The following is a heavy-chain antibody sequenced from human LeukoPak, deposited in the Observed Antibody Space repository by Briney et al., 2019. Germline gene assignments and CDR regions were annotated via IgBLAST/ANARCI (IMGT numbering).Heavy chain of an antibody. CDR1: GGSISSGDYY. D-gene: IGHD1-26*01. J-gene: IGHJ4*02. CDR2: IYYSGST. V-gene: IGHV4-30-4*01. Sequence: SETLSLTCIVSGGSISSGDYYWSWIRQPPGKGLEWIGYIYYSGSTYYNPSLKSRVTISVDTSKNQFSLKLSSVTAADTAVYYRARAGGSYEYWGQGTLVTVSS. CDR3: ARAGGSYEY.